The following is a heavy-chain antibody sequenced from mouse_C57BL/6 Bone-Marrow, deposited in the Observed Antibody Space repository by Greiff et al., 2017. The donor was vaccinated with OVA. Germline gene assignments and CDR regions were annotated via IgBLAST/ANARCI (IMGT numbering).Heavy chain of an antibody. CDR1: GYTFTDYN. CDR3: ARREYYGSSWYFDV. V-gene: IGHV1-18*01. CDR2: INPNNGGT. D-gene: IGHD1-1*01. Sequence: VQLQQSGPELVKPGASVKIPCKASGYTFTDYNMDWMKQSHGKSLEWIGDINPNNGGTIYNQKFKGKATLTVDKSSSTAYMELRSLTSEDTAVYYCARREYYGSSWYFDVWGTGTTVTVSS. J-gene: IGHJ1*03.